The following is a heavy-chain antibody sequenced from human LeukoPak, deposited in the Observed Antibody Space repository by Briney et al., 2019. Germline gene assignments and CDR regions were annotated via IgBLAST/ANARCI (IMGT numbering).Heavy chain of an antibody. V-gene: IGHV1-8*02. CDR1: AYTFTSYG. D-gene: IGHD6-13*01. CDR2: MNPNSGNT. CDR3: ARGLYSSSWQDAFDI. Sequence: ASVKVSCKASAYTFTSYGISWVRQATGQGLEWMGWMNPNSGNTGYAQKFQGRVTMTRNTSISTAYMELSSLRSEDTAVYYCARGLYSSSWQDAFDIWGQGTMVTVSS. J-gene: IGHJ3*02.